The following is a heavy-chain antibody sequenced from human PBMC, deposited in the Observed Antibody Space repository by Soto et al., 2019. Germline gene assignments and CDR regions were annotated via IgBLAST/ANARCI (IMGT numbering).Heavy chain of an antibody. Sequence: EVQLLESGGGLVQPGGSLRLSCVASRFDFSSYEMSWVRQAAGKGLEWVSRVSLTGDRTNYAGSVKGRFTVSRDNFKNSLDLEMDSLRPDDTAIYYWARYFVNDYGDPGWFDPWGQGTLVSVSS. CDR2: VSLTGDRT. CDR3: ARYFVNDYGDPGWFDP. CDR1: RFDFSSYE. V-gene: IGHV3-23*01. D-gene: IGHD4-17*01. J-gene: IGHJ5*02.